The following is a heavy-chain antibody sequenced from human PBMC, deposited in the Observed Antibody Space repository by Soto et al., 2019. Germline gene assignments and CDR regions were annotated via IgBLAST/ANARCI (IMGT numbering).Heavy chain of an antibody. D-gene: IGHD3-10*01. CDR1: GGSTTTYS. CDR2: ISYSGSA. V-gene: IGHV4-59*08. Sequence: QVQLQESGPGLVKPSEPLSLPCTFSGGSTTTYSWSWIRQTPAKGLELLGYISYSGSANYNPSLMSRVTISLDTSKNQVSLNLSSVTVADTAVYYCARMRGSGPVDDWGQGTLVTVSS. J-gene: IGHJ4*02. CDR3: ARMRGSGPVDD.